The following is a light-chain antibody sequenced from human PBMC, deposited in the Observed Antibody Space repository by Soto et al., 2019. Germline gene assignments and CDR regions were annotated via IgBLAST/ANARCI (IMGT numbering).Light chain of an antibody. V-gene: IGKV4-1*01. CDR3: QQYYSTPPT. J-gene: IGKJ2*01. CDR1: QSVLLSSNNKNY. CDR2: WAS. Sequence: DIVMTLSPDSLAVSLGERATINCKSSQSVLLSSNNKNYLAWYQQKPGQPPKLLIYWASTRESGVPDRFSGSGSGTDFTLTISSLQAEDVAVYYCQQYYSTPPTFGQGTMLEIK.